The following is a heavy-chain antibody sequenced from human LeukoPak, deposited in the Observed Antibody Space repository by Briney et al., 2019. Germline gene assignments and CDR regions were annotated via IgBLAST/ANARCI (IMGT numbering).Heavy chain of an antibody. CDR3: AKDMAADVAVAGIPDY. J-gene: IGHJ4*02. Sequence: QAGGSLRLSCAASGFTFDDYAMHWVRQAPGKGLEWVSLISGDGGSTYYADSVKGRFTISRDNSKNSLYLQMNSLRTEDTALYYCAKDMAADVAVAGIPDYWGQGTLVTVSS. V-gene: IGHV3-43*02. CDR1: GFTFDDYA. D-gene: IGHD6-19*01. CDR2: ISGDGGST.